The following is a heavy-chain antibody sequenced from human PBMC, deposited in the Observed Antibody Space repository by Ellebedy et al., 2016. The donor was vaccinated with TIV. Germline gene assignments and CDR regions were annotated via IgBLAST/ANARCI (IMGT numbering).Heavy chain of an antibody. V-gene: IGHV1-46*04. CDR2: INPSGGST. CDR3: ARDRGGVGATNGFDY. J-gene: IGHJ4*02. D-gene: IGHD1-26*01. Sequence: AASVKVSCKASGYTFTGYDIHWVRQAPGQGLAWMGIINPSGGSTSYAQKLQGRVTMTRDTSTSTVYMELSSLRSEDTAVYYCARDRGGVGATNGFDYWGQGTLVTVSS. CDR1: GYTFTGYD.